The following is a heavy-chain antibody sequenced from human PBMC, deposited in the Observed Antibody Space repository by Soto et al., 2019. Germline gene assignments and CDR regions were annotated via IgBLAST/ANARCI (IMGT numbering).Heavy chain of an antibody. D-gene: IGHD3-16*01. J-gene: IGHJ6*02. V-gene: IGHV6-1*01. CDR2: TYYRSKWYT. Sequence: SQTLSLTCPISGDSFSRNSVALNWIRQSPSRGLEWLGRTYYRSKWYTDYAVSVSSRITINPDTSKNQLSLHLNSVTPEDTAAYHSPRTPTSQALIYGMDVWGQGTTVTVSS. CDR3: PRTPTSQALIYGMDV. CDR1: GDSFSRNSVA.